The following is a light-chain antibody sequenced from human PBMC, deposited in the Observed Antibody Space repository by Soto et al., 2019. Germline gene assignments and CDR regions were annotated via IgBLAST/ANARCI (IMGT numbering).Light chain of an antibody. Sequence: LTQPASVSGSPGQSITISCTGTSSDVGGYNYVSWYQQHPGKAPKLMIYEVSNRPSGVSNRFSGSKSGNTASLTISGLQAEDEADYYCSSYTSSSTNYVFGTGTKVTVL. V-gene: IGLV2-14*01. CDR3: SSYTSSSTNYV. CDR1: SSDVGGYNY. CDR2: EVS. J-gene: IGLJ1*01.